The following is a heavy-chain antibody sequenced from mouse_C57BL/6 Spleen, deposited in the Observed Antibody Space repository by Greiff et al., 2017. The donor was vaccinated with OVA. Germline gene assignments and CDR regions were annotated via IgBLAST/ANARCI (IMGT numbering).Heavy chain of an antibody. CDR2: INPNNGGT. CDR1: GYTFTDYN. J-gene: IGHJ2*01. Sequence: EVQLQQSGPELVKPGASVKIPCKASGYTFTDYNMDWVKQSHGKSLEWIGDINPNNGGTIYNQKFKGKATLTVDKSSSTAYMELRSLTSEDTAVYYCARERGSYYGSYFDYWGQGTTLTVSS. D-gene: IGHD2-1*01. CDR3: ARERGSYYGSYFDY. V-gene: IGHV1-18*01.